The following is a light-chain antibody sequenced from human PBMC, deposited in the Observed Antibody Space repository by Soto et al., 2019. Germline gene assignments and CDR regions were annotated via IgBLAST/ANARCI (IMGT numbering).Light chain of an antibody. V-gene: IGKV3-20*01. CDR1: QSVSSSY. J-gene: IGKJ1*01. CDR3: QQYGSSPVT. CDR2: GAS. Sequence: EIVLTQSPGPLSLSPGARATLSCRASQSVSSSYLAWYQQKPGQAPRLLIYGASSRATGIPDRFSGSGSGTDFTLTISRLEPEDFAVYYCQQYGSSPVTFGQGTKVEIK.